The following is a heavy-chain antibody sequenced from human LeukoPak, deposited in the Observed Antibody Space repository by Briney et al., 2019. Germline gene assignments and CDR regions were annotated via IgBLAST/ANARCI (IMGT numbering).Heavy chain of an antibody. CDR1: GLTFSDAW. Sequence: GGSLRLSCVLSGLTFSDAWMSWVRQAPGKGLEWVGRIRNDRITDYAAPVQGRFSISRDNSKNTFYLQMNSLRTEDTGMYFCTWIATIFTVDYWGQGTLVTVSS. J-gene: IGHJ4*02. CDR2: IRNDRIT. D-gene: IGHD5-12*01. CDR3: TWIATIFTVDY. V-gene: IGHV3-15*01.